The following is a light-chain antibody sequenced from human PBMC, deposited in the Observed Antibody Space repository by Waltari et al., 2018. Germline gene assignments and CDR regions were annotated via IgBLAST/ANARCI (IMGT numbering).Light chain of an antibody. CDR1: SEHSNYA. CDR2: INTDGSQ. Sequence: QLVVTQSPSASASLGASVTLTCTLSSEHSNYAVAWHQQQPEKGPRYLLKINTDGSQNKGDGIPGRFSGSSSGAERYLTISGLQSEDEGDYYCQTRDTGVHVFGTGTKVSVL. CDR3: QTRDTGVHV. J-gene: IGLJ1*01. V-gene: IGLV4-69*02.